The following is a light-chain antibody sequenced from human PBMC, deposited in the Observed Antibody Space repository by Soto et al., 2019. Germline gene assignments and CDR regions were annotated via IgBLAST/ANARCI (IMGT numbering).Light chain of an antibody. Sequence: EIVWTQSPGTLSLSPGERATLSCRASQSVSSSYLAWYQQKPGQAPRLLIYGASSRATGIPDRFSGSGSGTDFTLTLSRLEPEDFAVYYCQHYGSSSWTFGQGTKVEVK. CDR2: GAS. CDR1: QSVSSSY. J-gene: IGKJ1*01. CDR3: QHYGSSSWT. V-gene: IGKV3-20*01.